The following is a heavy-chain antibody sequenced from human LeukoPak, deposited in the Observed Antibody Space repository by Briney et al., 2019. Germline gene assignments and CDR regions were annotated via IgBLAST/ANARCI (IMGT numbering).Heavy chain of an antibody. J-gene: IGHJ4*02. D-gene: IGHD5-24*01. Sequence: SETLSLTCTVSGGSISSSSYYWGWIRQPPGKGLEWIGSIYYSGSTYYNPSLKSRVTISVDTSKNQFSLKLSSVTAADTAMYYCARHLVSGADGYTPPYYFDYWGQGTLVTVSS. CDR1: GGSISSSSYY. V-gene: IGHV4-39*07. CDR2: IYYSGST. CDR3: ARHLVSGADGYTPPYYFDY.